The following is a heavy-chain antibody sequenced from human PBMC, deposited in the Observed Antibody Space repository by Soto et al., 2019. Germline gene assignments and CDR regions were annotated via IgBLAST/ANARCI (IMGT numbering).Heavy chain of an antibody. CDR1: GGYMSSYS. J-gene: IGHJ4*02. V-gene: IGHV4-59*01. CDR2: IYYTGST. CDR3: ARLILTPYYIHDY. D-gene: IGHD3-9*01. Sequence: QAQCLPCAVHGGYMSSYSWRSFRLYPGKGLEWIGYIYYTGSTSYNPSLKTRVAISVDTSKDQFSLKLTSVTAADTAVYFCARLILTPYYIHDYWGQGTQVTVSS.